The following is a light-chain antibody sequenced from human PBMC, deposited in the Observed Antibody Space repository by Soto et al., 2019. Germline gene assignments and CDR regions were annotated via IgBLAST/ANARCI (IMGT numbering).Light chain of an antibody. CDR2: DAS. J-gene: IGKJ1*01. Sequence: EIALTQSPATLSLSPGETATLSCRASQSVSSYLAWYQQKPGQAPRLLIYDASNRATGIPARFSGSGSGTDFTLTISSLEPEDFAVYYCHQRGSWPRGTFGQGTKVEIK. CDR3: HQRGSWPRGT. V-gene: IGKV3-11*01. CDR1: QSVSSY.